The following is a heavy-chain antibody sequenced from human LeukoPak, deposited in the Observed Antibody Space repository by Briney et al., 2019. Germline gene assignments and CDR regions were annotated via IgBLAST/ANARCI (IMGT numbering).Heavy chain of an antibody. CDR2: IDPSDSYT. CDR1: AYNFANYW. J-gene: IGHJ2*01. V-gene: IGHV5-10-1*01. D-gene: IGHD4-23*01. Sequence: GESLNISCKGSAYNFANYWISWVRQMPGKGLEWMGRIDPSDSYTDSSPSFQGHVTLSVDKSNNTAYLQWSGLKASDTATYYCARDQSGGSTFWYSDLWGRGTLVTVSS. CDR3: ARDQSGGSTFWYSDL.